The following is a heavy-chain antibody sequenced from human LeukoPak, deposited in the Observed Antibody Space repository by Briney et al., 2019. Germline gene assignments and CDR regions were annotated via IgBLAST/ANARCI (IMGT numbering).Heavy chain of an antibody. CDR2: ITTDTGSP. J-gene: IGHJ3*01. CDR1: GYTFNKFA. CDR3: ARAARYCSGSSCFSPRTFDL. V-gene: IGHV7-4-1*02. Sequence: ASVTVSCKASGYTFNKFAMNWVRQAPGQGLESMGWITTDTGSPRYAQDFTGRFVFSLDTSVTTAYLQITSLESDDTAIYFCARAARYCSGSSCFSPRTFDLWGQGTMVTVSS. D-gene: IGHD2-15*01.